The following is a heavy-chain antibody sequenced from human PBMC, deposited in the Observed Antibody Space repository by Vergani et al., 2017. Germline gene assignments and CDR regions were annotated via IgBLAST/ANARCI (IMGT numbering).Heavy chain of an antibody. Sequence: VQPVESGGGLVKPGGSLRLSCTPSGFTFSSAWLSWVRQSPGKGMEWVAVISNDGGNKYYADSVKGRFTIYKDNTVDMLSLQMNSLRPDDTAVYYCVRGGRGDHGDFWSRLGPWGQGTRVIVSS. D-gene: IGHD3-3*01. V-gene: IGHV3-30*03. CDR2: ISNDGGNK. CDR3: VRGGRGDHGDFWSRLGP. J-gene: IGHJ5*02. CDR1: GFTFSSAW.